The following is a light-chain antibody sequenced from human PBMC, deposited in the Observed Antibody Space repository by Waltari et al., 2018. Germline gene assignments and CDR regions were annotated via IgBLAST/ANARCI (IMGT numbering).Light chain of an antibody. CDR2: KAS. J-gene: IGKJ2*01. V-gene: IGKV1-5*03. CDR3: QHYNSYPVA. CDR1: QSISIW. Sequence: DIKMTQSPSTLSASVGDRVSIPCRASQSISIWLAWYQQKSGKAPKLLISKASTLEAGVPSRFSCSGSGTEFTLTITNLHPEDFATYYCQHYNSYPVAFGQGTKLEIK.